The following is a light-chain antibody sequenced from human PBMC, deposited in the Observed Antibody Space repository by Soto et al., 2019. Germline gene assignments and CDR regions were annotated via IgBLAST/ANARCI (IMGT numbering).Light chain of an antibody. V-gene: IGKV3-15*01. Sequence: EIVMTQSPATLSVSPGERATLSCRASQSVSGNLAWYQQKPGQAPRLLIYGASTRATGIPTRFSGSGSVTEFTLTISSLQSEDFAVYFCQQYNNWPPLTFGGGTKVEIK. CDR1: QSVSGN. CDR3: QQYNNWPPLT. CDR2: GAS. J-gene: IGKJ4*01.